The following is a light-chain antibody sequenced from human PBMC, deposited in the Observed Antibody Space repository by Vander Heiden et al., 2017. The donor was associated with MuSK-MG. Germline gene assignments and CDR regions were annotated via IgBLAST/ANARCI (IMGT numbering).Light chain of an antibody. CDR3: QQDDSTPYT. V-gene: IGKV4-1*01. Sequence: IVLTHSPASLAPSLCASDSCNCKSSQRVLYSSNNKNYLAWYQQKPGQPPKLRIYWASTRESGVPDRVSGSGSGTDFTLTISSLQAEDVAVYYCQQDDSTPYTFGQGTKLEIK. CDR1: QRVLYSSNNKNY. J-gene: IGKJ2*01. CDR2: WAS.